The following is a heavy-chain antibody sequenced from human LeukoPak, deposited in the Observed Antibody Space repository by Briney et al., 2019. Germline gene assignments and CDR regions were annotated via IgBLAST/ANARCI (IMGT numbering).Heavy chain of an antibody. CDR1: GFTFGDYA. J-gene: IGHJ4*02. V-gene: IGHV3-49*04. D-gene: IGHD6-13*01. CDR2: IRSKAYGGTT. Sequence: GGSLRLSCTASGFTFGDYAMSWVRQAPGKGLEWVGFIRSKAYGGTTEYAASVKGRFTISRDDSKSVAYLQMNSLKTEDTAVYYCTRGRGYSSSWYYFDYWGQGTLVTVSS. CDR3: TRGRGYSSSWYYFDY.